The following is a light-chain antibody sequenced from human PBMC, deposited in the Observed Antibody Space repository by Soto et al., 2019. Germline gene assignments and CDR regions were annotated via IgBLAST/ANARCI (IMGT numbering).Light chain of an antibody. V-gene: IGKV3-20*01. CDR2: GAS. CDR1: QSVRSNY. Sequence: EIVLTQSPGTLSLSSGERATLSCRASQSVRSNYLAWYQQKPGQAPRLLIYGASSRATGIPDRFGGSGSGXXXXLXISRLEPEDFAVYYCQQYASSPLTFGGGTKVEIK. CDR3: QQYASSPLT. J-gene: IGKJ4*01.